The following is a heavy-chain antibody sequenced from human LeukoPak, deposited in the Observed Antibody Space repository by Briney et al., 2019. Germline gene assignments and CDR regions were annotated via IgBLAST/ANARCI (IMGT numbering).Heavy chain of an antibody. Sequence: SETLSLTCTVSGASISTYNWNWIRQPPGKGLEWLGCLFSSGSTNYNPSLKSRVTISVDTSKNQFSLKLSSVTAADTAVYYCARQSDDLGYFQHWGQGTLVTVSS. CDR2: LFSSGST. D-gene: IGHD3-16*01. V-gene: IGHV4-59*08. CDR1: GASISTYN. CDR3: ARQSDDLGYFQH. J-gene: IGHJ1*01.